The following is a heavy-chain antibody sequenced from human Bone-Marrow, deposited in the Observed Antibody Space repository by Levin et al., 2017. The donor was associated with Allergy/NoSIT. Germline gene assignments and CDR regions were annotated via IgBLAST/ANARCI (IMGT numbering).Heavy chain of an antibody. CDR2: ISYDGSNK. CDR1: GFTFSSYA. D-gene: IGHD6-19*01. Sequence: PGGSLRLSCAASGFTFSSYAMHWVRQAPGKGLEWVAVISYDGSNKYYADSVKGRFTISRDNSKNTLYLQMNSLRAEDTAVYYCARGEQWLFPSDYYYYGMDVWGQGTTVTVSS. J-gene: IGHJ6*02. CDR3: ARGEQWLFPSDYYYYGMDV. V-gene: IGHV3-30-3*01.